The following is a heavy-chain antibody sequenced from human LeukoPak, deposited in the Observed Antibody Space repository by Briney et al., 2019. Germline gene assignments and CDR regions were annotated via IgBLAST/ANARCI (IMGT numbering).Heavy chain of an antibody. D-gene: IGHD3-16*02. J-gene: IGHJ4*02. V-gene: IGHV4-31*03. Sequence: SETLSLTCTVSGGSISSGGYYWSWIRQHPGKGLEWIGYIYYSGSTYYNPSLKSRVTISVDTSKNQFSLKLSSVTAADTAVYYCARAGGSYVWGSYRRAYFDYWGQGTLVTVSS. CDR3: ARAGGSYVWGSYRRAYFDY. CDR2: IYYSGST. CDR1: GGSISSGGYY.